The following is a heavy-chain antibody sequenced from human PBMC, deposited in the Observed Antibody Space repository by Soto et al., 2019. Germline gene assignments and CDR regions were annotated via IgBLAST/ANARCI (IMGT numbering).Heavy chain of an antibody. V-gene: IGHV3-15*01. CDR3: TTERIAARPILFDY. D-gene: IGHD6-6*01. Sequence: EVQLVESGGGLVKPGGALRLSCAASGFTFSNAWMSWVRQAPGKGLEWVGRIKSKTDGGTTDYAEPVKGRFTISRDDSKNTQYLKRNILKTEDTAVYYCTTERIAARPILFDYWGQGTLVTVSS. CDR1: GFTFSNAW. J-gene: IGHJ4*02. CDR2: IKSKTDGGTT.